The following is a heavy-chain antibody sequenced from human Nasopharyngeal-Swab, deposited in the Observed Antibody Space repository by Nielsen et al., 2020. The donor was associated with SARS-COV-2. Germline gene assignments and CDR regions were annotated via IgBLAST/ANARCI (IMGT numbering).Heavy chain of an antibody. D-gene: IGHD3-16*01. CDR2: ICGDVRRP. CDR3: TRDPGDDKRDWYFDV. J-gene: IGHJ2*01. Sequence: GESLKISCAASGFTVSSHCMHWVRQGLGKGLEWVSRICGDVRRPGYADSVKGRFTISRDNAKNTLCLQMNSLTGEDAAVYFCTRDPGDDKRDWYFDVWGRGTLVTVSS. V-gene: IGHV3-74*01. CDR1: GFTVSSHC.